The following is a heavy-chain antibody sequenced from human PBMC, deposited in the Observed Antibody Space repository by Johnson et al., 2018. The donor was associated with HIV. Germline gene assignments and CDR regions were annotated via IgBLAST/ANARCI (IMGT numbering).Heavy chain of an antibody. V-gene: IGHV3-20*04. D-gene: IGHD6-13*01. CDR2: INWNGGST. J-gene: IGHJ3*02. CDR1: GFTFDDYG. CDR3: AQARLLAADDVFDI. Sequence: VQLVESGGGVVRPGGSLRLSCAASGFTFDDYGMSWVRQAPGKGLEWVSGINWNGGSTGYADSVKGRFTISRDNSKNTLYLQMNSLRAEDTAVYYCAQARLLAADDVFDIWGQGTMVTVSS.